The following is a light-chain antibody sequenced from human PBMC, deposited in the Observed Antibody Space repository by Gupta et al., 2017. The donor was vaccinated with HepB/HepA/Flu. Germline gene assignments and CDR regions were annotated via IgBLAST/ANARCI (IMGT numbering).Light chain of an antibody. CDR3: QQDDTYPLT. J-gene: IGKJ4*01. CDR1: QGVSTY. V-gene: IGKV1-8*01. CDR2: AAS. Sequence: AIRMTQSPSSFSASTGDRVTITCRASQGVSTYVAWYQQKPGKTPKVLIYAASTLQSGVPSRFGGSGSGTDFTLTINCLQSEDFATYYCQQDDTYPLTFGGGTKVEIK.